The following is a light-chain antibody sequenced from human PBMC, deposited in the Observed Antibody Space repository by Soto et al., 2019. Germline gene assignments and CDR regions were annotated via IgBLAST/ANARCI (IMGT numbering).Light chain of an antibody. Sequence: VVMTQFPLSVPVTLGEPASISCRSSQSLVFSDGNTYLSWFQQRQGQSPRXXIYQVSSRDSGVPDRFSGSVSGADGTMRISRVEAEDRWVYYCMQEAHWPWTFGQGTKVDI. CDR1: QSLVFSDGNTY. CDR3: MQEAHWPWT. J-gene: IGKJ1*01. V-gene: IGKV2-30*01. CDR2: QVS.